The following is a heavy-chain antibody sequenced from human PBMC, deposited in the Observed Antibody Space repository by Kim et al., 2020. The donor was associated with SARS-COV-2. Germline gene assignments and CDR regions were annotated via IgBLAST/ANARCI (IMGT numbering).Heavy chain of an antibody. CDR2: IIPIFGTA. J-gene: IGHJ4*02. D-gene: IGHD3-10*01. CDR1: GGTFSSYA. CDR3: AVKGVYGSGSYYGFDY. V-gene: IGHV1-69*13. Sequence: SVKVSCKASGGTFSSYAISWVRQAPGQGLEWMGGIIPIFGTANYAQKFQGRVTITADESTSTAYMELSSLRSEDTAVYYCAVKGVYGSGSYYGFDYWGQGTLVTVSS.